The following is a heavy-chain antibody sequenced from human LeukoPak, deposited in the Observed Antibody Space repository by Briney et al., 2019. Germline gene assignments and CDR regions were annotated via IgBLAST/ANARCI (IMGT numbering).Heavy chain of an antibody. CDR3: ARRTSLRFLEWPYGMDV. CDR2: INHSGST. Sequence: PSETLSLTCAVYGGSFSGYYWSWIRQPPGKGLEWIGEINHSGSTNYNPSLKSRVTISVDTSKNQFSLKLSSVTAADTAVYYCARRTSLRFLEWPYGMDVWGQGTTVTVSS. D-gene: IGHD3-3*01. J-gene: IGHJ6*02. V-gene: IGHV4-34*01. CDR1: GGSFSGYY.